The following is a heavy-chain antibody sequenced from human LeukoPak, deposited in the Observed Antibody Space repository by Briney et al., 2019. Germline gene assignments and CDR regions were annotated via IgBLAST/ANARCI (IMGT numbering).Heavy chain of an antibody. J-gene: IGHJ4*02. CDR1: GYSFISYG. Sequence: ASVKVSCKASGYSFISYGISWVRQAPGQGLEWMGWISGHNGQTSYAQKLQGRVTMTTETSTSTVYMELRSLRSDDTAVYYCARWGPDFWSDNYPFDYWGQGTLVIVSS. CDR3: ARWGPDFWSDNYPFDY. V-gene: IGHV1-18*01. CDR2: ISGHNGQT. D-gene: IGHD3-3*01.